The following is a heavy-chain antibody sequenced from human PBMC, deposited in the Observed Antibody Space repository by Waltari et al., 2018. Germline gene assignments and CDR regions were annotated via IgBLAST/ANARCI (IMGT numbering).Heavy chain of an antibody. CDR3: ARYFWGGWYGIDI. CDR2: IYTSGST. V-gene: IGHV4-59*10. Sequence: WIRQPAGKGLEWIGRIYTSGSTNYNPSLKSRVTMSVDTSKNQFSLKLSSVTAADTAVYYCARYFWGGWYGIDIWGQGTMVTVSS. J-gene: IGHJ3*02. D-gene: IGHD6-19*01.